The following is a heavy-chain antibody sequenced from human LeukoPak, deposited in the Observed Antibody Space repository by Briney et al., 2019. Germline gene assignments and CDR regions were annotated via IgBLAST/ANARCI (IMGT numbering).Heavy chain of an antibody. Sequence: SETLSLTCAVYGGSFSGYYWSWIRQPPGKGLGWIGEVNHSGSTNYNPSLKSRVTISVDTSKNQFSLKLSSVTAADTAVYYCARLRFPYYYDSSGYYYLGYFDYWGQGTLVTVSS. J-gene: IGHJ4*02. CDR3: ARLRFPYYYDSSGYYYLGYFDY. CDR2: VNHSGST. D-gene: IGHD3-22*01. V-gene: IGHV4-34*01. CDR1: GGSFSGYY.